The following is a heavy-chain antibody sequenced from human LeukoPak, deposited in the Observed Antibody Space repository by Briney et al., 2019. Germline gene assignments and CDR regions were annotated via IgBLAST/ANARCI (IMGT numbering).Heavy chain of an antibody. V-gene: IGHV1-2*02. D-gene: IGHD2-2*01. Sequence: ASVKVSCKASGYTFTGYYMRWVRQAPGQGLEWMGWINPNSGGTNYAQKFQGRVTMTRDTSISTAYMELSRLRSDGTAVYYCARGRRIVVPAASQVDPWGQGTLVTVSS. CDR1: GYTFTGYY. CDR3: ARGRRIVVPAASQVDP. J-gene: IGHJ5*02. CDR2: INPNSGGT.